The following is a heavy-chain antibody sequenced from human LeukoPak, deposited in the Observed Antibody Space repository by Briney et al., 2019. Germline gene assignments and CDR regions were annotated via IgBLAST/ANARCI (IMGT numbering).Heavy chain of an antibody. D-gene: IGHD3-22*01. Sequence: PGGSLRLSCAASGFTFSSYAMSWVRQAPGKGLEWVSAISGSGGSTYYADSVKGRFTISRDNSKTSLYLQMNSLRTEDTALYYCAKGTVVVTGPLDYWGQGTLVTVSS. V-gene: IGHV3-23*01. CDR3: AKGTVVVTGPLDY. CDR2: ISGSGGST. CDR1: GFTFSSYA. J-gene: IGHJ4*02.